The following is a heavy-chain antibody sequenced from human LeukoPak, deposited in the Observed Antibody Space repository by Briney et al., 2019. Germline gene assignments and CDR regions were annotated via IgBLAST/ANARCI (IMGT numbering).Heavy chain of an antibody. CDR1: GYTFTSYA. J-gene: IGHJ4*02. CDR2: INTNTGNP. Sequence: ASVTVSCTASGYTFTSYAMNWVRQAPGQGLEWMGWINTNTGNPTYAQGFTGRFVFSLDTSVSTAYLQISSLKAEDTAVYYCARGHFNWNDGYFDYWGQGTLVTVSS. V-gene: IGHV7-4-1*02. CDR3: ARGHFNWNDGYFDY. D-gene: IGHD1-1*01.